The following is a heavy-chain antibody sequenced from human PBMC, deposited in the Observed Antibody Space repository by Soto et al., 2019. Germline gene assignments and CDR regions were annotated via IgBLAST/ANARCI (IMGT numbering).Heavy chain of an antibody. CDR3: ARGGSTMVRNYGMDV. V-gene: IGHV5-51*01. Sequence: GESLKISCKGSGYSFTSYWIGWVRQMPGKGLEWMGIIYPGDSDTRYSPSFQGQVTISADKSISTAYLQWSSLKASDTAMYYCARGGSTMVRNYGMDVWGQGTTVTVSS. CDR2: IYPGDSDT. CDR1: GYSFTSYW. D-gene: IGHD3-10*01. J-gene: IGHJ6*02.